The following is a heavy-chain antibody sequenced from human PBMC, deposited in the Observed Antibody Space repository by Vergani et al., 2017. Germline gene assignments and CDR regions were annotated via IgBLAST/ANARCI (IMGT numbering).Heavy chain of an antibody. J-gene: IGHJ6*02. D-gene: IGHD2-15*01. Sequence: EVQLVESGGGLVQPGGSLRLSCAASGFTFSSYEMNWVRQAPGKGLEWVSYISSSGSTIYYADSVKGRFTISRDNAKNSLYLQMNSLRAEDTAVYYCARDGVVAATTNHHGMDVWGQGTTVTVSS. CDR1: GFTFSSYE. CDR3: ARDGVVAATTNHHGMDV. CDR2: ISSSGSTI. V-gene: IGHV3-48*03.